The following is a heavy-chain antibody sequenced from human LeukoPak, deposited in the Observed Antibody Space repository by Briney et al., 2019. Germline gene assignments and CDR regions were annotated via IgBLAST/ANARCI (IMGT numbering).Heavy chain of an antibody. CDR1: GFTLSNYG. J-gene: IGHJ5*02. D-gene: IGHD2-2*01. Sequence: GGSLRLSCTASGFTLSNYGMHWVRQAPGKGLEWVALIRSDGSNKDYADSVKGRFSISRDNSKNTLYLQMNSLRPEDTAVYYCAKDRPCTSCYLGWFDPWAQGTLVTVSS. CDR3: AKDRPCTSCYLGWFDP. CDR2: IRSDGSNK. V-gene: IGHV3-30*02.